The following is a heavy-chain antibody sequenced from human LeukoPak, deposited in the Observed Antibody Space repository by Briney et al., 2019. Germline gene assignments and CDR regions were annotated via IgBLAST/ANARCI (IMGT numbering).Heavy chain of an antibody. CDR2: ISGSGGST. V-gene: IGHV3-23*01. CDR1: GFTFNSYA. Sequence: GGSLRLSCAASGFTFNSYAMSWVRQAPGKGLEWVSAISGSGGSTYYADSVKGRFTISRDNSKNTLYLQMNSLRAEDTAVYYCAKTPGITPARFDYWGQGTLVTVSS. D-gene: IGHD3-10*01. CDR3: AKTPGITPARFDY. J-gene: IGHJ4*02.